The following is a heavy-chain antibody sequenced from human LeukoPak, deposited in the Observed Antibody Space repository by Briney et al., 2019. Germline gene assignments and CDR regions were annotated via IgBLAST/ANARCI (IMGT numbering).Heavy chain of an antibody. CDR1: GFTFTSYA. J-gene: IGHJ4*02. CDR3: AKAGRIAVAFNYFDY. CDR2: ITGSGGST. D-gene: IGHD6-19*01. Sequence: GGSLRLSCAASGFTFTSYATTWVRQAPGKGLEWVSVITGSGGSTVYADSVKGRFTISRDDSKNTLYLEMNSLRAEDTAVYYCAKAGRIAVAFNYFDYWGQGTLVTVST. V-gene: IGHV3-23*01.